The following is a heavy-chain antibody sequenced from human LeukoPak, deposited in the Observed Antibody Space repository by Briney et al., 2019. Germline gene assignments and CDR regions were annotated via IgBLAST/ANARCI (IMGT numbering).Heavy chain of an antibody. V-gene: IGHV1-2*02. CDR2: INPKSGGT. Sequence: ASVKVSCKASGYTFTDYYMHWVRQAPGQGLEWMGWINPKSGGTKYAQKFQGRVTMTRDTSISTAYMELSRLRSDDTAVYYCASIAAAGSYFDYWGQGTLVTVSS. D-gene: IGHD6-13*01. J-gene: IGHJ4*02. CDR3: ASIAAAGSYFDY. CDR1: GYTFTDYY.